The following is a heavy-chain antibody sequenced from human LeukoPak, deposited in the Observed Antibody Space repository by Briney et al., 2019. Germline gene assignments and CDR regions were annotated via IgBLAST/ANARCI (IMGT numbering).Heavy chain of an antibody. CDR3: ARHVPGYYGSGTNDF. D-gene: IGHD3-10*01. CDR1: GYPFTRNW. Sequence: GEALRISFQASGYPFTRNWISWGRPSPGKGVGWMGTIDPTESYVNYCPSFEGHVTISTDRSINTVYLHWGSLRASDTAMYYCARHVPGYYGSGTNDFWGQGTLVTVAS. J-gene: IGHJ4*02. CDR2: IDPTESYV. V-gene: IGHV5-10-1*01.